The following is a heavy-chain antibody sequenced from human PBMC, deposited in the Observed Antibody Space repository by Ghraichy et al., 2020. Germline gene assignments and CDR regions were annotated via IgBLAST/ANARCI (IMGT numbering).Heavy chain of an antibody. CDR1: GFTFSSYA. CDR3: AKDSWGGYCSGGSCSYYSYSGMDV. CDR2: ITGSGGNT. Sequence: GGSLRLSCAASGFTFSSYAMNWVRQTPGKGLEWVSTITGSGGNTYYADSVKGRCTTSRDNSKNTLWLQVDSLRAEDTAVYYCAKDSWGGYCSGGSCSYYSYSGMDVRGQGTTVTVSS. J-gene: IGHJ6*02. D-gene: IGHD2-15*01. V-gene: IGHV3-23*01.